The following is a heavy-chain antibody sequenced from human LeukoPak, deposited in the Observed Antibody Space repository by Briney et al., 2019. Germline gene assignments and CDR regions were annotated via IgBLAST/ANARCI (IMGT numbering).Heavy chain of an antibody. J-gene: IGHJ4*02. CDR1: GFTFTTYS. CDR3: ARGYQPFCGYYRGVDY. Sequence: PGGSLRLSCAASGFTFTTYSMNWVRQAPGKGLEWVSFTSGSSNSIYYADSVKGRFTISRDNARNPLYLQMNSLRAEDTAVYYCARGYQPFCGYYRGVDYWGQGTLVTVSS. D-gene: IGHD3-22*01. V-gene: IGHV3-21*01. CDR2: TSGSSNSI.